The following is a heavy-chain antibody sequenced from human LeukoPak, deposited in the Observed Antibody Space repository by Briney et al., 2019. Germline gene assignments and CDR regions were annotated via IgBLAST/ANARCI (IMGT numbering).Heavy chain of an antibody. Sequence: PSETLSLTCTVSGGSISSYYWSWIRQPPGKGLEWIGYIYYSGSTNYNPSLKSRVTISVDTFKNQFSLKLSSVTAADTAVYYCARTTMVRGVIGWFDPWGQGTLVTVSS. D-gene: IGHD3-10*01. CDR3: ARTTMVRGVIGWFDP. J-gene: IGHJ5*02. V-gene: IGHV4-59*01. CDR2: IYYSGST. CDR1: GGSISSYY.